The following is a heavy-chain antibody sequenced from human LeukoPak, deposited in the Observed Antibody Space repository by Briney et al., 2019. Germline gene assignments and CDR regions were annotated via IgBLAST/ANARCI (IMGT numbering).Heavy chain of an antibody. CDR3: ATVIAGQQLVPFDY. V-gene: IGHV1-24*01. J-gene: IGHJ4*02. CDR1: GYTLTELS. D-gene: IGHD6-13*01. CDR2: FDPEDGET. Sequence: ASVKVSCKVSGYTLTELSMHWVRQAPGKGLEWMGGFDPEDGETIYAQKFQGRVTMTEDTSTDTAYMELSSLRSEDTAVYYCATVIAGQQLVPFDYWGQGTLVTVSS.